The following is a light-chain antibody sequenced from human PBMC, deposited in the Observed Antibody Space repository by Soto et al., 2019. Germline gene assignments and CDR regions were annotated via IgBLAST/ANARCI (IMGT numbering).Light chain of an antibody. V-gene: IGLV4-69*01. CDR1: SGLSAYA. J-gene: IGLJ3*02. Sequence: QSVLTQSPSASASLGTSVKLTCTLSSGLSAYAIAWHQQQPEKGPRFLMKLHSDGSHTKGDGIPDRFSGSGSGTERYLTISSLQSEDEADYYCQTWVTGLVFGGGTKLTVL. CDR2: LHSDGSH. CDR3: QTWVTGLV.